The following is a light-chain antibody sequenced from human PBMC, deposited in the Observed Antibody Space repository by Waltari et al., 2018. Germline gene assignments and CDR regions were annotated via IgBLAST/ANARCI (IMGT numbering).Light chain of an antibody. V-gene: IGLV2-23*03. Sequence: QSALTQPASVSGSPGQSITISCTGTSSDVGSYNLISWYQQHPGKAPKLMIYEGSKRPSGVSNRFSGSKSGNMASLTISGLQAEDEADYYCCSYAGGSTFVFGTGTRVTVL. CDR3: CSYAGGSTFV. J-gene: IGLJ1*01. CDR1: SSDVGSYNL. CDR2: EGS.